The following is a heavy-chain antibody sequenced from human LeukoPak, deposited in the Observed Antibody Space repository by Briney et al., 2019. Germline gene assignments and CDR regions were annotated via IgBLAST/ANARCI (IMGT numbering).Heavy chain of an antibody. J-gene: IGHJ5*02. D-gene: IGHD4-23*01. V-gene: IGHV4-61*01. CDR2: IYYSGST. Sequence: SETLSLTCSVSGYSISSGYYWGWIRQPPGKGLEWIGYIYYSGSTNYNPSLKSRVTISIDTSKNQFSLKLSSVTAADTAVYYCAKEGYDYGGNSGWFDPWGQGTLVTVSS. CDR1: GYSISSGYY. CDR3: AKEGYDYGGNSGWFDP.